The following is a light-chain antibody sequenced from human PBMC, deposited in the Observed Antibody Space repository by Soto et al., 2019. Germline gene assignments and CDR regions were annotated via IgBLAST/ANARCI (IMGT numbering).Light chain of an antibody. J-gene: IGLJ1*01. CDR1: SSDVWSYNL. V-gene: IGLV2-23*01. CDR2: EGS. Sequence: QSALTQPASVSGSPGQSITISCTGTSSDVWSYNLVSWYQQHPGKAPKLMIYEGSKRPSGVSNRFSGSKFGNTASLTISGLQAEDEADYYCCSYAGSSTYNYVFGTGTKVTVL. CDR3: CSYAGSSTYNYV.